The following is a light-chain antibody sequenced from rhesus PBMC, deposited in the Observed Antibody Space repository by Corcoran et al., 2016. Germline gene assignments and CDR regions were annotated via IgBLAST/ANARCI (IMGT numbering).Light chain of an antibody. CDR1: QSTSNW. J-gene: IGKJ3*01. CDR3: LQYSSSPFT. CDR2: RAS. Sequence: DIQMTQSPSSLSASIGDTVTITCRASQSTSNWLDWYQQKPGKAPKLLIYRASSLQSGVPSRFSGSGSVTDFTLTISSLQPEDFATYYCLQYSSSPFTFGPGTKLDIK. V-gene: IGKV1-22*01.